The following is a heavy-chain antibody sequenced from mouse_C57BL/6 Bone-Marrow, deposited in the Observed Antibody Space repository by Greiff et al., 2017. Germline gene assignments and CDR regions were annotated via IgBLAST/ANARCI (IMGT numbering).Heavy chain of an antibody. CDR3: ARAYYSNWGFAY. CDR2: IWSGGST. V-gene: IGHV2-2*01. Sequence: QVQLQQSGPGLVQPSQSLSITCTVSGFSLTSYGVHWVRQSPEKGLEWLGVIWSGGSTDYNAAFISRLSISKDNSKSQVFFKMNSLQADDTAIYYCARAYYSNWGFAYWGQGTLVTVSA. J-gene: IGHJ3*01. CDR1: GFSLTSYG. D-gene: IGHD2-5*01.